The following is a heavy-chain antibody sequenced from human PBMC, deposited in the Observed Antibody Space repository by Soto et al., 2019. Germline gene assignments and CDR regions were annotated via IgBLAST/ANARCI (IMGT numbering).Heavy chain of an antibody. CDR1: GYTFTNYD. CDR2: MNPDSGNS. J-gene: IGHJ5*02. CDR3: ARGRFRRTWFDP. Sequence: QVQLVQSGAEVKKPGASVKVSCKASGYTFTNYDIHWVRQATGQGLEWMGWMNPDSGNSGQSKQFQGRVTMTRDTSISTAYMAMTGLRSADTAVYYCARGRFRRTWFDPWGQGTIVTVSS. D-gene: IGHD3-16*01. V-gene: IGHV1-8*01.